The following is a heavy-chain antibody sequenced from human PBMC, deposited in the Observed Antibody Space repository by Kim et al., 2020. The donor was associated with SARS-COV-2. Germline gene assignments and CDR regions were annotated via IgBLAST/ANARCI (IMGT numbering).Heavy chain of an antibody. CDR1: GGTFSSYA. Sequence: SVKVSCKASGGTFSSYAISWVRQAPGQGLEWMGGIIPIFGTANYAQKFQGRVTITADESTSTAYMELSSLRSEDTAVYYCAREASGNWNDGGYWGQGTLVTVSS. CDR3: AREASGNWNDGGY. V-gene: IGHV1-69*13. D-gene: IGHD1-1*01. CDR2: IIPIFGTA. J-gene: IGHJ4*02.